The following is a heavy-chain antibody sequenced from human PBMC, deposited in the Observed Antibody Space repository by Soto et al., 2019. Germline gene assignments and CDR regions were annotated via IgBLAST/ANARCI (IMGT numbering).Heavy chain of an antibody. D-gene: IGHD2-15*01. CDR3: AGGQYSFDY. J-gene: IGHJ4*02. Sequence: QVQLVESGGGVVQPGRSLRLSCAASGFPFSSYGMHWVRQAPGKGLDWVALISYDGSKKYYADSVKGRFTISRDNSKQTLYLQMSRLRAEDTAVYYCAGGQYSFDYCGQGTLVSVSS. CDR1: GFPFSSYG. CDR2: ISYDGSKK. V-gene: IGHV3-30*03.